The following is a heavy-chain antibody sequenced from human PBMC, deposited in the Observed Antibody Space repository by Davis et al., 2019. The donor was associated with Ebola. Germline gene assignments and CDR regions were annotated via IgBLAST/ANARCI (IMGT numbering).Heavy chain of an antibody. Sequence: PSGSLSLSCAASGFTFSSYGMHWVRQAPGKGLEWVAVISYDGSNKYYADSVKGRFTISRDNSKNTLYLQMNSLRAEDTAVYYCAKLELRGYWGQGTLVTVSS. CDR1: GFTFSSYG. CDR3: AKLELRGY. J-gene: IGHJ4*02. CDR2: ISYDGSNK. D-gene: IGHD1-7*01. V-gene: IGHV3-30*18.